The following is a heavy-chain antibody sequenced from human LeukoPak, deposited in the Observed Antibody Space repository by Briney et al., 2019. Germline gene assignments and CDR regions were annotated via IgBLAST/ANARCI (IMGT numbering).Heavy chain of an antibody. CDR3: AKGYGLYYDSSGYYYFDY. V-gene: IGHV3-30*02. Sequence: GESLRLSCAASGFTFSSYDMHWVRQAPGKGLEWVAFRRYDGSNKYYADSVKGRFIISRDNSKNTLYLQMNSLRAEDTAVYYCAKGYGLYYDSSGYYYFDYWGQGTLVTVSS. D-gene: IGHD3-22*01. J-gene: IGHJ4*02. CDR2: RRYDGSNK. CDR1: GFTFSSYD.